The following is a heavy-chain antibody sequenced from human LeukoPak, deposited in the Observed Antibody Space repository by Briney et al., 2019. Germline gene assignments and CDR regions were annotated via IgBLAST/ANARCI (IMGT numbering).Heavy chain of an antibody. V-gene: IGHV1-69*05. CDR1: GGTFSSYS. CDR3: ASEGNYDSSGYSRYNYYYMDV. Sequence: SVKVSCKGSGGTFSSYSISWVRQAPGQGLEWMGGIIPAFGTAHYAQKFQGRVTFTTDESTTTAYMELRSLRSEDTAVYYCASEGNYDSSGYSRYNYYYMDVWGKGTAVTVSS. J-gene: IGHJ6*03. D-gene: IGHD3-22*01. CDR2: IIPAFGTA.